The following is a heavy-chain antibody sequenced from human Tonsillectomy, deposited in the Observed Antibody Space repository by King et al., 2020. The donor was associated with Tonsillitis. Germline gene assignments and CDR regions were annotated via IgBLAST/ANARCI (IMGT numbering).Heavy chain of an antibody. CDR1: GFTVSSNY. CDR3: ARITNAFAFDI. Sequence: VQLVESGGGLIQPGGSLRLSCAASGFTVSSNYMSWVRQAPGKGLEWVSVIYTSGNTYYADSVKGRFTTSRDNSKNTLTLLMNSLRAADTAVYYCARITNAFAFDIWGQGTMVTVFS. V-gene: IGHV3-53*01. J-gene: IGHJ3*02. CDR2: IYTSGNT. D-gene: IGHD2-8*01.